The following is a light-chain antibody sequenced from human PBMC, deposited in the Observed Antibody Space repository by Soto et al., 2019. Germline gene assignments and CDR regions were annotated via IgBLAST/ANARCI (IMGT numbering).Light chain of an antibody. CDR2: GAT. V-gene: IGKV3-15*01. Sequence: EIVMTQSPATLSVSPGERVTLSCRAGQSVRTNLAWYQHRPGQAPRLLIYGATNRATGFPARFSGSGSGTEFTLTISGLQSEDFALYYCHQRQSWPRTFGQGTKVDI. CDR3: HQRQSWPRT. J-gene: IGKJ1*01. CDR1: QSVRTN.